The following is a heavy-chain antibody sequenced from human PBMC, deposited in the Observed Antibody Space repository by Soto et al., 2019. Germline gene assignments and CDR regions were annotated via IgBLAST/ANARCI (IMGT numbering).Heavy chain of an antibody. CDR3: VRKWFDF. V-gene: IGHV3-53*02. Sequence: EVQLVETGGGLIQPGGSPRLSCAASGFSVSDTFMNWVRQAPGKGLEWVSVIYAGGSTSYADSVKGRFAISRDSSKNTLYLHMSSLRAEDTAVYYCVRKWFDFWGQGTLVTVSS. CDR1: GFSVSDTF. J-gene: IGHJ5*01. CDR2: IYAGGST.